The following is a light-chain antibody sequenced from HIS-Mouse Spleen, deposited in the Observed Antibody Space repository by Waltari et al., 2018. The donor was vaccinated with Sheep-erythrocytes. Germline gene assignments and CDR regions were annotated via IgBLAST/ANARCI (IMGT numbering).Light chain of an antibody. CDR1: SSDVGSYNY. CDR3: CSYAGSYNHV. Sequence: QSALTQPRSVSGSPAQSVTIACTGTSSDVGSYNYFSWYQQHPGKAPKLMIYYFSKRPSGVPDRFSGSKSGNTASLTISGLQAEDEADYYCCSYAGSYNHVFATGTKVTVL. CDR2: YFS. V-gene: IGLV2-11*01. J-gene: IGLJ1*01.